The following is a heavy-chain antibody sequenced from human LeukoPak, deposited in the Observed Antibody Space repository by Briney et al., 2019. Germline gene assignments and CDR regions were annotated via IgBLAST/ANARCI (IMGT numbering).Heavy chain of an antibody. D-gene: IGHD1-26*01. CDR2: IYYIGTS. V-gene: IGHV4-39*01. J-gene: IGHJ4*02. CDR1: GDSINTSNYF. Sequence: PSETLSLTCTVSGDSINTSNYFWGWIRQSTGKGLEWIGNIYYIGTSDYNPSLKSRVTISTDTSKNQFSLNLRSVTAADTAFYYCARHRSGSYIRYFDFWGQGALVTVSS. CDR3: ARHRSGSYIRYFDF.